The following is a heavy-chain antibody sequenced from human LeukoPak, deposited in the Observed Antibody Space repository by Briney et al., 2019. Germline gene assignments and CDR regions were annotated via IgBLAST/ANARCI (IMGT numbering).Heavy chain of an antibody. Sequence: GGSLRLSCAASGFTFDKYSMNWVRQAPGKGLEWVSHISSASITIYYADSVKGRFTISRDDAKSSLYLHMTSLRAEDTALYYCARDYYRSGSYAVDFWGQGTLVTVSS. CDR2: ISSASITI. CDR3: ARDYYRSGSYAVDF. CDR1: GFTFDKYS. J-gene: IGHJ4*02. D-gene: IGHD3-10*01. V-gene: IGHV3-48*01.